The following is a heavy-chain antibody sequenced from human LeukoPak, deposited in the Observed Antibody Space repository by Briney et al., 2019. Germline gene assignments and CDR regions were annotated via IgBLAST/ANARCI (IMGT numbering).Heavy chain of an antibody. CDR1: GFTFSSYG. Sequence: GGSLRLSCAASGFTFSSYGMHWVRQAPGKGLEWVAVIWYDGSNKYYADSVKGRFTISRDNSKNTLYLQMNSLRAEDTAVYYCARVQGDWWELSYFDYWGQGTLVTVSS. CDR2: IWYDGSNK. CDR3: ARVQGDWWELSYFDY. D-gene: IGHD1-26*01. V-gene: IGHV3-33*08. J-gene: IGHJ4*02.